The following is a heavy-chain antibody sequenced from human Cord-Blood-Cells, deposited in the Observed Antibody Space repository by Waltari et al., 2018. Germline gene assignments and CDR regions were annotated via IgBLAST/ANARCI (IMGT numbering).Heavy chain of an antibody. V-gene: IGHV3-33*01. CDR2: IWYDGSNK. D-gene: IGHD6-13*01. CDR3: ARDQSAAGNDAFDI. J-gene: IGHJ3*02. CDR1: GFTFSSYG. Sequence: QVQLVESGGGVVQPGRSLRLSCAASGFTFSSYGMHWVRQAPGKGLEWVAVIWYDGSNKYYADSVKGRFTISRDNSKNTLYLKMNSLRAEDTAVYYCARDQSAAGNDAFDIWGQGTMVTVSS.